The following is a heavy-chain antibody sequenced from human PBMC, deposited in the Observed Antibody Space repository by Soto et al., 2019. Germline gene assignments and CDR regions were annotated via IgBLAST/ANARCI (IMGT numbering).Heavy chain of an antibody. V-gene: IGHV4-59*08. CDR2: IYYSGST. CDR3: ARPATGYYYMDV. CDR1: SGSISSLY. J-gene: IGHJ6*03. D-gene: IGHD3-9*01. Sequence: KPSETLSLTCSVSSGSISSLYWSWIRQPPGKGLEWIGSIYYSGSTNYNPSLKSRVTISVDTSKNQFSLKLSSVTAADTAVYYCARPATGYYYMDVWGKGTTVTVSS.